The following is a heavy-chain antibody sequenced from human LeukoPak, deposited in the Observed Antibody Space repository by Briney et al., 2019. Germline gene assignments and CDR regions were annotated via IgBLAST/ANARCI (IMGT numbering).Heavy chain of an antibody. CDR2: ISGSGGST. CDR1: GFTFSSYA. D-gene: IGHD1-26*01. CDR3: ANIPSYSGRISPGR. J-gene: IGHJ4*02. V-gene: IGHV3-23*01. Sequence: GGSLRLSCAASGFTFSSYAMSWVRQAPGKGLEWVSAISGSGGSTYYADSVKDRFTISRDNSKDTLYLQMNSLRAEDTAVYYCANIPSYSGRISPGRWGQGTLVTVSS.